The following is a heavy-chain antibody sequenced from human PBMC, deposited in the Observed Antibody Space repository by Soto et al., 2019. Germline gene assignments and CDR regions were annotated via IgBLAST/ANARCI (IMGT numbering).Heavy chain of an antibody. CDR3: ARGRRAPYYGSGRSIYYYYMDV. D-gene: IGHD3-10*01. CDR1: GYTSTSYD. CDR2: MNPNSGNT. V-gene: IGHV1-8*01. J-gene: IGHJ6*03. Sequence: ASVKVSCKASGYTSTSYDINWVRQATGQGLEWMGWMNPNSGNTGYAQKFQGRVTMTRNTSISTAYMELSSLRSEDTAVYYCARGRRAPYYGSGRSIYYYYMDVWGKGTTVTVSS.